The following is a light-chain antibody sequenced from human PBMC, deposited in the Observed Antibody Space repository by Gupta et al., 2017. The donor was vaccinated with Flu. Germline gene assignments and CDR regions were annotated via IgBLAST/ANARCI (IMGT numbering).Light chain of an antibody. CDR2: EDN. CDR1: QLGDKY. CDR3: LAWDSNTLFV. J-gene: IGLJ1*01. Sequence: YELPQPPSVSVSPGQTASITCSGIQLGDKYASWYQQKPGQSLVLVIYEDNKRPSGIPDRFFGSNSGNAATLTIRGTQAVAAADYYCLAWDSNTLFVFGTGTKVTVL. V-gene: IGLV3-1*01.